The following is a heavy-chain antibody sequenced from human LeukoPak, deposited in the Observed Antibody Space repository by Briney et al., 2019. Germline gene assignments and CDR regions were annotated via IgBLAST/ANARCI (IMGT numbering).Heavy chain of an antibody. CDR3: ATDRNAGKYYDF. V-gene: IGHV3-48*02. D-gene: IGHD3-3*01. CDR1: GFTFSSYG. CDR2: ISSSSSTI. Sequence: GGSLRLSCAASGFTFSSYGVNWVRQAPGKGLEWVSYISSSSSTIYYADSVKGRFTVSRDNAKNSLYLQMNSLRDEDTAVYYCATDRNAGKYYDFWGQGTLVTVSS. J-gene: IGHJ4*02.